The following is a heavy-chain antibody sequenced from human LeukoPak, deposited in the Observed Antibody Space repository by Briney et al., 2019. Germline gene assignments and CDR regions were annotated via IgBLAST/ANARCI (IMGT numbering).Heavy chain of an antibody. CDR1: GFTFSSYS. CDR3: ARCSTGLVRYFDY. D-gene: IGHD6-19*01. Sequence: PGGSLRLSCAASGFTFSSYSMNWVRQAPGKGLEWVSYISSSSSTIYYADSVKGRFTISRDNAKNSLYLQMNGLRAEDTAVYYCARCSTGLVRYFDYWGQGTLVTVSS. CDR2: ISSSSSTI. J-gene: IGHJ4*02. V-gene: IGHV3-48*01.